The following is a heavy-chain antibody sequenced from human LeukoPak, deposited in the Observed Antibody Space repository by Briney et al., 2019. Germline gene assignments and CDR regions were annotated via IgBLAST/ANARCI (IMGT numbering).Heavy chain of an antibody. D-gene: IGHD6-13*01. J-gene: IGHJ4*02. CDR3: AKEGYSSSWYRFDY. V-gene: IGHV3-23*01. CDR2: ISGSGGTP. CDR1: GFTLSSYS. Sequence: GGSLRLSCAASGFTLSSYSMNWVRQAPGKGLEWVSSISGSGGTPYYADSVKGRFTISRDNSKNTLYLQMNSLRAEDTAVYYCAKEGYSSSWYRFDYWGQGTLVTVSS.